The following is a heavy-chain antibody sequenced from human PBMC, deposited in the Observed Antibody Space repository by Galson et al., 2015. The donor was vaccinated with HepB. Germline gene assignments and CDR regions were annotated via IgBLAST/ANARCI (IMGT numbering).Heavy chain of an antibody. D-gene: IGHD1-14*01. CDR2: INHSGST. CDR3: ASPGVFDP. V-gene: IGHV4-34*01. J-gene: IGHJ5*02. CDR1: GGSFSGYY. Sequence: SETLSLTCAVYGGSFSGYYWSWIRQPPGKGLEWIGEINHSGSTNYNSSLKSRVTISVDTSKNQFSLKLSSVTAADTAVYYCASPGVFDPWGQGTLVTVSS.